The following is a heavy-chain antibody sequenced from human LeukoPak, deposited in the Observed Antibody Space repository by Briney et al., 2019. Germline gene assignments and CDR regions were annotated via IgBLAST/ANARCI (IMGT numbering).Heavy chain of an antibody. CDR1: GFTFSNHA. CDR2: IGSSGGST. V-gene: IGHV3-23*01. D-gene: IGHD5-24*01. Sequence: PGGSPRLSCAASGFTFSNHAMNWVRQAPGKGLEWVSTIGSSGGSTYYADSVKGRFTISRDNSKNTLYLQMNSLRAEDTAVYYCAKVFRDGCNYPFDYWGQGTLVTVSS. CDR3: AKVFRDGCNYPFDY. J-gene: IGHJ4*02.